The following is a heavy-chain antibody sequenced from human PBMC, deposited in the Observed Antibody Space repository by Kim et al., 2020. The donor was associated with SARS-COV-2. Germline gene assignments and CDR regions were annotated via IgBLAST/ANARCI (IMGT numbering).Heavy chain of an antibody. J-gene: IGHJ4*02. CDR3: ARDGGASVLRFLEWLPRPIYFDY. V-gene: IGHV4-34*01. D-gene: IGHD3-3*01. CDR1: GGSFSGYY. Sequence: SETLSLTCAVYGGSFSGYYWSWIRQPPGKGLEWIGEINHSGSTNYNPSLKSRVTISVDTSKNQFSLKLSSVTAADTAVYYCARDGGASVLRFLEWLPRPIYFDYWGQGTLVTVSS. CDR2: INHSGST.